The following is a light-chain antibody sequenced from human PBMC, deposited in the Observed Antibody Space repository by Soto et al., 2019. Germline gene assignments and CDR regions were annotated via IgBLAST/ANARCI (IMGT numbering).Light chain of an antibody. J-gene: IGKJ2*02. CDR1: QDIGKY. V-gene: IGKV1-39*01. CDR3: QQSYTTPCT. Sequence: DIQMTQSPPSLSASVGDRVTITCQASQDIGKYLNWYQQKPGTAPKLLIYAASTLQSGVPSRFSGSGSGTDFTLTISSLQPEDFATYYCQQSYTTPCTFGQGTKLEIK. CDR2: AAS.